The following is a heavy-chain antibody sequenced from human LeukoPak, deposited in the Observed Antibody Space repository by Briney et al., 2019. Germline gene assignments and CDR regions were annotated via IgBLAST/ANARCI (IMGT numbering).Heavy chain of an antibody. J-gene: IGHJ4*02. V-gene: IGHV3-23*01. CDR3: AKAPDYDYVWGSYRYSFSFDY. CDR2: ISGSGGST. CDR1: GFTLSSYA. Sequence: GGSLRLSCAASGFTLSSYAMSWVRQAPGKGLEWVSAISGSGGSTYYADSVKGRFTISRDNSKNTLYLQMNSLRAEDTAVYYCAKAPDYDYVWGSYRYSFSFDYWGQGTLVTVSS. D-gene: IGHD3-16*02.